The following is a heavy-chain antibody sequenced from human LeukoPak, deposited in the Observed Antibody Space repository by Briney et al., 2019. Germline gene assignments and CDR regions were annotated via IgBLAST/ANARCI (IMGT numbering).Heavy chain of an antibody. V-gene: IGHV3-23*01. CDR2: ISGSGGST. Sequence: PGGSLRLSCVASGFTFSSYEMNWVRQAPGKGLEWVSAISGSGGSTYYADSVKGRFTISRDDSKNTLYLQMNSLRAEDTAVYYCAKEQRDCSGGSCYSVDYWGQGTLVTVSS. D-gene: IGHD2-15*01. CDR3: AKEQRDCSGGSCYSVDY. J-gene: IGHJ4*02. CDR1: GFTFSSYE.